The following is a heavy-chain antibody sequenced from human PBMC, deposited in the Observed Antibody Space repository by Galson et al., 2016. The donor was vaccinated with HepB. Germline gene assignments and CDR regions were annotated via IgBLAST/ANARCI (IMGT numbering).Heavy chain of an antibody. Sequence: SLRLSCAASGFTFSSYWMYWVRQGPGKGLMWVSRINSDGRSTTYADSVKGRFTISRDNAKNTLYLQMNSLRAEDTAVYYCARWHCSRGTCYFGYWGQGTLVTVSS. D-gene: IGHD2-15*01. V-gene: IGHV3-74*03. CDR2: INSDGRST. CDR1: GFTFSSYW. CDR3: ARWHCSRGTCYFGY. J-gene: IGHJ4*02.